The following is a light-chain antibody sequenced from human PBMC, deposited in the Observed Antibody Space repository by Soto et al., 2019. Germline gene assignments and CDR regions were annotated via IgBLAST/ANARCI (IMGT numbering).Light chain of an antibody. CDR3: QQYGSSPLT. CDR2: DSS. V-gene: IGKV3-20*01. Sequence: SVLTPAPGTLSFSPGARSTLWFSSSQSVSSSHLARYQEKPGQTPRLLIYDSSTRATGIPARFSGSGSGTDFTLTISRLEPEDFAVYYCQQYGSSPLTFGGGTEVDI. CDR1: QSVSSSH. J-gene: IGKJ4*01.